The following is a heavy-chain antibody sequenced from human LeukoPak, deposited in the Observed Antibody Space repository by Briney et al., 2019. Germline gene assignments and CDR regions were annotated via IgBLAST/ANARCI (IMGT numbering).Heavy chain of an antibody. CDR2: IYYSGTT. Sequence: SETLSPTCTVSGDSVSSDSSYWSWIRHPPGKGLEWGGYIYYSGTTKQNPSLKSRVTLSVDTSKNQLYLKLNSVTAADTAVYYCARDSRGYYDSSGYFDHWGQGTLVTVSS. CDR3: ARDSRGYYDSSGYFDH. J-gene: IGHJ4*02. V-gene: IGHV4-61*01. CDR1: GDSVSSDSSY. D-gene: IGHD3-22*01.